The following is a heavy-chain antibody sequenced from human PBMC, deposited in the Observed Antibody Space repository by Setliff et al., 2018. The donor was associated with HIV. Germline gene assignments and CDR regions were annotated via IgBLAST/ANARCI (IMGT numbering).Heavy chain of an antibody. CDR3: ARQAYYYDSTGYWRAGFFDY. V-gene: IGHV4-34*01. Sequence: SETLSLTCAVYGGSFSGYYWSWIRQPPGKGLEWIGEINHSGSTNYNPSLKSRVTISVDTSKNQFSLKLSSVTAADTAVYFCARQAYYYDSTGYWRAGFFDYWGQGTPVTVSS. CDR2: INHSGST. CDR1: GGSFSGYY. D-gene: IGHD3-22*01. J-gene: IGHJ4*02.